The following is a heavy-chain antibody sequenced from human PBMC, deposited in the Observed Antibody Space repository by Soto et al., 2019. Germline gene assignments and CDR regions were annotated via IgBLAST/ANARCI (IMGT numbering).Heavy chain of an antibody. CDR2: IKQDGSEK. D-gene: IGHD2-15*01. V-gene: IGHV3-7*03. CDR3: ARDLGMVYCSGGSCLSGLSLGPYGMDV. CDR1: GFPFSSYW. J-gene: IGHJ6*02. Sequence: PGGSLRLSCAASGFPFSSYWMSLVRQSPGKGLEWVANIKQDGSEKYYVDSVKGRFTISRDNAKNSLYLQMNSLRAEDTAVYYCARDLGMVYCSGGSCLSGLSLGPYGMDVWGQGTTVTVS.